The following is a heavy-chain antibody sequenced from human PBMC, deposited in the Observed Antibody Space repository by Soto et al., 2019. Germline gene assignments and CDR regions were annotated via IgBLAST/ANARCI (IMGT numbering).Heavy chain of an antibody. V-gene: IGHV4-4*07. CDR1: GGSISSYY. CDR2: IYTSGST. Sequence: SETLSLTCTVSGGSISSYYWSWIRQPAGKGLEWIGRIYTSGSTNYNPSLKSRVTMSVDTSKNQFSLKLSSVTAADTAVYYCARDCSSTSCHHALDIWGQGTMVTVSS. J-gene: IGHJ3*02. CDR3: ARDCSSTSCHHALDI. D-gene: IGHD2-2*01.